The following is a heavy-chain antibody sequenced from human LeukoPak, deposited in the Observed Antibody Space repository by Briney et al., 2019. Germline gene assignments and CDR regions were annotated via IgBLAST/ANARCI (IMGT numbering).Heavy chain of an antibody. D-gene: IGHD6-19*01. CDR1: GGSVSSGSYY. V-gene: IGHV4-61*01. CDR2: IYYSGTT. CDR3: ARVGIAVASPFFDY. J-gene: IGHJ4*02. Sequence: PSETLSLTCTVSGGSVSSGSYYWTWIRQPPGKGLEWIGYIYYSGTTNYNPSLKSRVTTSGDTSKNQFSLKLGSVTAADTAVYYCARVGIAVASPFFDYWGQGTLVTVSS.